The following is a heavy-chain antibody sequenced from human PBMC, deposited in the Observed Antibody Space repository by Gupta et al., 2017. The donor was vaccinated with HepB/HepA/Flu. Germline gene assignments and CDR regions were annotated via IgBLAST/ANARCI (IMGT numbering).Heavy chain of an antibody. V-gene: IGHV3-23*01. D-gene: IGHD3-9*01. J-gene: IGHJ4*02. Sequence: EVQLLESGGGLVQPGGSLRLSCAASGFTFSSYAMSLVRQAPGKGLEWVSAISGSSSSTFNAHSVKGRFTYSRDNSKNTLYRQRTSLGAEDTAVYYCGKKGGGYDSDFDFWGQGTLVTVSS. CDR3: GKKGGGYDSDFDF. CDR1: GFTFSSYA. CDR2: ISGSSSST.